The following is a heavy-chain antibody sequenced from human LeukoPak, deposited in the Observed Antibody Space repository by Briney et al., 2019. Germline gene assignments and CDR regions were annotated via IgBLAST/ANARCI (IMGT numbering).Heavy chain of an antibody. CDR3: AGLYCSRTSCFFDY. Sequence: PSETLSLTCTVSGGSVSSGSYYWSWIRQPPGKGLEWIGYISYSGSTNYIPSLESRVTISVDRSKNQFSLKLRSVTAADTAVYYCAGLYCSRTSCFFDYWGQGTLVTVSS. V-gene: IGHV4-61*01. J-gene: IGHJ4*02. CDR2: ISYSGST. CDR1: GGSVSSGSYY. D-gene: IGHD2-2*01.